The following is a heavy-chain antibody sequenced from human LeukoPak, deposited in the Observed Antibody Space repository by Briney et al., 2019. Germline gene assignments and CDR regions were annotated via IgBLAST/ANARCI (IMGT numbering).Heavy chain of an antibody. V-gene: IGHV4-38-2*02. J-gene: IGHJ4*02. CDR1: GYSISSGYY. Sequence: PSEXXSLTCTVSGYSISSGYYWGWIRQPPGKGLEWIGSIYHSGSTYYNPSLKRRVTISVDTSKKKFSLKLSSVTAADTAVYYCARDSSVGSSGYYYRDYWGQGTLVTVSS. CDR3: ARDSSVGSSGYYYRDY. CDR2: IYHSGST. D-gene: IGHD3-22*01.